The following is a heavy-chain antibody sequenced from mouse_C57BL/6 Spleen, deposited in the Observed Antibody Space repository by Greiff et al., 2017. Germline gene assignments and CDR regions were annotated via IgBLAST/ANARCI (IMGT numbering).Heavy chain of an antibody. D-gene: IGHD2-4*01. CDR1: GYTFTGYW. CDR2: ILPGSGST. V-gene: IGHV1-9*01. J-gene: IGHJ4*01. CDR3: ARRGVYYDYDDAMAY. Sequence: VKLQQSGAELMKPGASVKLSCKATGYTFTGYWIEWVKQRPGHGLEWIGEILPGSGSTNYNEKFKGKATFTADTSSKTAYMQLSSLTTEDSAIFSCARRGVYYDYDDAMAYWGQGTSVTVSS.